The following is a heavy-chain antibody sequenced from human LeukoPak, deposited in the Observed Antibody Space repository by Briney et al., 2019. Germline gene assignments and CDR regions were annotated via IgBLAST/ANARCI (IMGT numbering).Heavy chain of an antibody. D-gene: IGHD3-22*01. CDR1: GGTFSSYA. CDR3: ARATYYFDSSGYFTSFDY. Sequence: GASVKVSCKASGGTFSSYAISWVRQAPGQGLEWMGGIIPIFGAANYAQKFQGGVTITADESTSTAYMELSSLRSEDTAVYYCARATYYFDSSGYFTSFDYWGQGTLVTVSS. J-gene: IGHJ4*02. V-gene: IGHV1-69*01. CDR2: IIPIFGAA.